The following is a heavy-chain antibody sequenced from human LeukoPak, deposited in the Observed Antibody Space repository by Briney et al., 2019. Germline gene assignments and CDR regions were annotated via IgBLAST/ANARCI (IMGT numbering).Heavy chain of an antibody. CDR3: ARDTRGIFDY. CDR2: IKQDGSEI. V-gene: IGHV3-7*01. D-gene: IGHD3-10*01. Sequence: GGSLRLSCAAPRFTFSSYWMSWVRQAPGKGLEWVANIKQDGSEIHYVDSVRGRFTISRDNAKNSLYLQMNSLRVEDTAVYYCARDTRGIFDYWGQGTLVTVSS. J-gene: IGHJ4*02. CDR1: RFTFSSYW.